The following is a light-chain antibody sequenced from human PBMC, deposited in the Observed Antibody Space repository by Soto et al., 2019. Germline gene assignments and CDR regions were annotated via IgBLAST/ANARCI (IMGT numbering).Light chain of an antibody. V-gene: IGLV2-14*01. Sequence: QSALTQPASVSGSPGQSITISCTGTSSDVGGYNYVSWYQQHPGKAPKLMIYEVSNRPSGDSNRFSGSKSGNTASLTISGLQAEDEADYYCSSYTSSSNYVFGTGTKLTVL. CDR2: EVS. J-gene: IGLJ1*01. CDR1: SSDVGGYNY. CDR3: SSYTSSSNYV.